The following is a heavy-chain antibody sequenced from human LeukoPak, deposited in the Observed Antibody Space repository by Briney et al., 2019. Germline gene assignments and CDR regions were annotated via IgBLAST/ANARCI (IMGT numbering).Heavy chain of an antibody. J-gene: IGHJ5*02. CDR2: IRSEAYGGTT. CDR1: GFTFGDYA. CDR3: TRDPTTYYDILTGLSNWFDP. Sequence: GGSLRLSCTASGFTFGDYAMSWFRQAPGKGLEWVGFIRSEAYGGTTEYAASVKRRFTISRDDSKSIAYLQMNSLKTEDTAVYYCTRDPTTYYDILTGLSNWFDPWGEGPLVTVSS. V-gene: IGHV3-49*03. D-gene: IGHD3-9*01.